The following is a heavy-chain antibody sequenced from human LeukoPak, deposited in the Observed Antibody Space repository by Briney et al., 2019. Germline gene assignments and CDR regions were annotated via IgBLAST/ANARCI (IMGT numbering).Heavy chain of an antibody. D-gene: IGHD1-26*01. J-gene: IGHJ6*02. V-gene: IGHV3-7*03. CDR1: GFTFSSYW. CDR2: IKQDGSEK. CDR3: AKDMARIVGATSYYYGMDV. Sequence: GGSLRLSCAASGFTFSSYWMSWVRQAPGKGLEWVANIKQDGSEKYYVDSVKGRFTISRDNAKNSLYLQMNSLRAEDTALYYCAKDMARIVGATSYYYGMDVWGQGTTVTVSS.